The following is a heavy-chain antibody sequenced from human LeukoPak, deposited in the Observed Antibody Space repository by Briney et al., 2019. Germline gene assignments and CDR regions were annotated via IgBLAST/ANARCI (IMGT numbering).Heavy chain of an antibody. Sequence: SETLSLTCAVYGGSFSGYYWSWIRQPPGKGLEWIGEINHSGSTNYNPSLKSRVTISVDTSKNQFSLKLSSVTAADTAVYYCARRSRVYAISWFDPCGQGTLVTVSS. CDR2: INHSGST. CDR3: ARRSRVYAISWFDP. J-gene: IGHJ5*02. D-gene: IGHD2-8*01. CDR1: GGSFSGYY. V-gene: IGHV4-34*01.